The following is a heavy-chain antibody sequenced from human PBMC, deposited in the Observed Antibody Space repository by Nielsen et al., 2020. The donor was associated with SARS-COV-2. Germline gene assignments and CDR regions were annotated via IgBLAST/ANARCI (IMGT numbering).Heavy chain of an antibody. V-gene: IGHV4-4*02. CDR2: VSHSGSI. J-gene: IGHJ6*03. CDR3: ARGDLVVVPSPILGLGPFFYYFYLDV. D-gene: IGHD2-2*01. Sequence: SETLSLTCAVSGGSVSSNDWWTWVRQSPGKGLEWIGEVSHSGSINYNPSPKSRVTLSMDKSKRQFSLRLTSVSAADTAVYFCARGDLVVVPSPILGLGPFFYYFYLDVWGKGTTVTVSS. CDR1: GGSVSSNDW.